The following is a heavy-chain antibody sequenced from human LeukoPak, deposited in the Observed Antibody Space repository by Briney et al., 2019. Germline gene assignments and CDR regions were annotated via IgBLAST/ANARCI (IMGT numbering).Heavy chain of an antibody. D-gene: IGHD4-17*01. V-gene: IGHV4-34*01. CDR3: TKNDVGDYGT. CDR1: GGSFSGYY. J-gene: IGHJ5*02. CDR2: INHSGST. Sequence: SETLSLTCAVYGGSFSGYYWSWIRQPPGKGLEWIGEINHSGSTNYNPSLKSRVTISVDTSKNQFSLKLSSVTAADTAVYYCTKNDVGDYGTWGQGTLVAVSS.